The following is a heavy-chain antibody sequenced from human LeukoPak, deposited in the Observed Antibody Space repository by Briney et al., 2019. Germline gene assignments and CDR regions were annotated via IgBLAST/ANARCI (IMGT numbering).Heavy chain of an antibody. D-gene: IGHD2-15*01. J-gene: IGHJ4*02. CDR2: IFYSGST. CDR1: GGSISTSNYY. Sequence: SETLSLTCTVSGGSISTSNYYWGWIRQPPGKGLEWIGNIFYSGSTYYSPSLKSRVTISLDTSRNQFSLKLNSVTAADTAVYYCARERSRYCSGGSCYWFDYWGQGTLVTVSS. V-gene: IGHV4-39*07. CDR3: ARERSRYCSGGSCYWFDY.